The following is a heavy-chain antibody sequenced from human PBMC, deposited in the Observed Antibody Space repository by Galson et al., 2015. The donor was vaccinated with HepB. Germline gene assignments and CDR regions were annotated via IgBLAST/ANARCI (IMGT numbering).Heavy chain of an antibody. Sequence: QSGAEVKKPGESLKISCKGSGYSFTSYWIGWVRQMPGKGLEWMGIIYPGDSDTRYSPSFQGQVTISADKSISTAYPQWSSLKASDTAMYYCARFGPPYYDFWSGTYYYYGMDVWGQGTTVTVSS. D-gene: IGHD3-3*01. CDR3: ARFGPPYYDFWSGTYYYYGMDV. V-gene: IGHV5-51*01. CDR2: IYPGDSDT. J-gene: IGHJ6*02. CDR1: GYSFTSYW.